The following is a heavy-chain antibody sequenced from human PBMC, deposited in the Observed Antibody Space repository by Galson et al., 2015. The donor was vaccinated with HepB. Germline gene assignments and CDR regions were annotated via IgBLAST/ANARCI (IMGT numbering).Heavy chain of an antibody. D-gene: IGHD3-3*01. J-gene: IGHJ4*02. Sequence: SLRLSCAASGFTFSNYWMHWVRQAPGKGLVWVSRINSDESTTSYADSVKGRFTISRDNAKNTLYLQVDSLRAEDTAMYYRVRGGMDFWSGFAIDYWGQGTLVTVSS. CDR1: GFTFSNYW. V-gene: IGHV3-74*01. CDR3: VRGGMDFWSGFAIDY. CDR2: INSDESTT.